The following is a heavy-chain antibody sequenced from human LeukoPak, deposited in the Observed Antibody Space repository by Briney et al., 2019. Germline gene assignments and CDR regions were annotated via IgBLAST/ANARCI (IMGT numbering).Heavy chain of an antibody. CDR2: ISYDGSNK. V-gene: IGHV3-30-3*02. CDR1: GFTFSSYA. J-gene: IGHJ4*02. CDR3: AKTSGWYYFDY. D-gene: IGHD6-19*01. Sequence: GGSLRLSCAASGFTFSSYAMHWVRQAPGKGLEWVAVISYDGSNKYYADSVKGRFTISRDNSKNTLYLQMNSLRAEDTAVYYCAKTSGWYYFDYWGQGTLVTVSS.